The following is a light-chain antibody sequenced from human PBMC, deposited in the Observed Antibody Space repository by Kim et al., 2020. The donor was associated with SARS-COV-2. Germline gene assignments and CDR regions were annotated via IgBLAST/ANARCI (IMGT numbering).Light chain of an antibody. Sequence: PGQTARITCSGDALAKQYAYWYQHKPGQGPVQVIYKDTARPSGISERFSGSSSGTTVMLTISGVQAEDEGDYYCQSADASGTFYIFGSGTKVTVL. J-gene: IGLJ1*01. V-gene: IGLV3-25*03. CDR3: QSADASGTFYI. CDR2: KDT. CDR1: ALAKQY.